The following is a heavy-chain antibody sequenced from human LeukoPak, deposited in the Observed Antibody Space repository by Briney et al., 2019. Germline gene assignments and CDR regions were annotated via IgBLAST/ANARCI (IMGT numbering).Heavy chain of an antibody. Sequence: PGGSLRLSCAASGFTSSDYAMSWVRQAPGKGLEWVSAISGSGTTTYYADSVKGRFTISRDNSKITMYLQMNSLRAEDTAVYYCAKLSAHYCSGGNCYSDYWGQGTLVTVSS. CDR2: ISGSGTTT. J-gene: IGHJ4*02. V-gene: IGHV3-23*01. D-gene: IGHD2-15*01. CDR1: GFTSSDYA. CDR3: AKLSAHYCSGGNCYSDY.